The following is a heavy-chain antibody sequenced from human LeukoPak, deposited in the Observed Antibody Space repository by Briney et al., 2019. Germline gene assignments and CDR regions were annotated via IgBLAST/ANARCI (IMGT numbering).Heavy chain of an antibody. Sequence: PSQTLSLTCTVSGGSISSGSYYWSWIRQPAGKGLEWIGRIYTSGSTNYNPSLKSRVTISVDTSKNQFSLKLSSVTAADTAVYYCARVGYYYGSGSSGAQEGFDYWGQGTLVTVSS. J-gene: IGHJ4*02. CDR1: GGSISSGSYY. CDR2: IYTSGST. D-gene: IGHD3-10*01. CDR3: ARVGYYYGSGSSGAQEGFDY. V-gene: IGHV4-61*02.